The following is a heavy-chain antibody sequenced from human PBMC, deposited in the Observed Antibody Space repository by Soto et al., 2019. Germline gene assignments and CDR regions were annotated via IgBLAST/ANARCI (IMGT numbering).Heavy chain of an antibody. J-gene: IGHJ4*02. CDR2: IIPIFGTA. D-gene: IGHD3-3*01. CDR1: GGTFSSYA. Sequence: SVKVSCKASGGTFSSYAISWVLQAPGQGLEWMGGIIPIFGTANYAQKFQGRVTITADESTNTAYMELSGLRSEDTAVYYCAATVDSGSYDFCGQTWWGQGTLVTVSS. V-gene: IGHV1-69*13. CDR3: AATVDSGSYDFCGQTW.